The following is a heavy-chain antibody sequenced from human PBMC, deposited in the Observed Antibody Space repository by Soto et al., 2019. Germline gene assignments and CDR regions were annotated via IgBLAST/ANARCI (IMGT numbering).Heavy chain of an antibody. CDR3: ARQGLEAAAGTHSYYGMDV. Sequence: PGEALKISCKGSGYSFTIYWIGWVRQMPGKGLEWRGIIYPGDSDTRYSPSFQGQVTISADKPISNAYLQWSSLKASDTAMYYCARQGLEAAAGTHSYYGMDVWGQGTTVTVSS. J-gene: IGHJ6*02. D-gene: IGHD6-13*01. V-gene: IGHV5-51*01. CDR1: GYSFTIYW. CDR2: IYPGDSDT.